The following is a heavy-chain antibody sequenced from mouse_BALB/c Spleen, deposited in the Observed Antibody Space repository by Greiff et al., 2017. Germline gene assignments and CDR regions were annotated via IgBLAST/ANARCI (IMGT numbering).Heavy chain of an antibody. J-gene: IGHJ3*01. CDR1: GFNIKDTY. Sequence: EVKLQESGAELVKPGASVKLSCTASGFNIKDTYMHWVKQRPEQGLEWIGRIDPANGNTKYDPKFQGKATITADTSSNTAYLQLSSLTSEDTAVYYCAREAYGYDGVFAYWGQGTLVTVSA. V-gene: IGHV14-3*02. D-gene: IGHD2-2*01. CDR2: IDPANGNT. CDR3: AREAYGYDGVFAY.